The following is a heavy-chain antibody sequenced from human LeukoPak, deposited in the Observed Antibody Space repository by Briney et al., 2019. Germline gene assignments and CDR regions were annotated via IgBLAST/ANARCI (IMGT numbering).Heavy chain of an antibody. CDR1: GYSFTEYP. Sequence: ASVKVSCKASGYSFTEYPMNWVRQAPGQGLEWMGWINTNTGNPTYAQGFTGRFVFSLDTSVSTAYLQISSLKAEDTAVYYCARDRNTRWELPGKYAFDFWGQGTMVTVSS. CDR3: ARDRNTRWELPGKYAFDF. J-gene: IGHJ3*01. CDR2: INTNTGNP. V-gene: IGHV7-4-1*02. D-gene: IGHD1-26*01.